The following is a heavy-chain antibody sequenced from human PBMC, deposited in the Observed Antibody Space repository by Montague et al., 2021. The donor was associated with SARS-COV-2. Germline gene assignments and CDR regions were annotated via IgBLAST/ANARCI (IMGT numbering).Heavy chain of an antibody. CDR3: ARDRGNWGQEECTFDI. D-gene: IGHD7-27*01. Sequence: SLRLSCAASKFAFSTYVMHWVRQAPGKGLEWVAVIPLDGRNTQYSDSVKGRFTISRDNSKNTLSLQMNSLRVEDTAVYYCARDRGNWGQEECTFDIWGQGTVVTVSS. V-gene: IGHV3-30*04. CDR2: IPLDGRNT. J-gene: IGHJ3*02. CDR1: KFAFSTYV.